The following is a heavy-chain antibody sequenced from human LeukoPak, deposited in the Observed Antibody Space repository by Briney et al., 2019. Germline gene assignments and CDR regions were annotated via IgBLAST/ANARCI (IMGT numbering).Heavy chain of an antibody. CDR3: AKDSHWILFDD. D-gene: IGHD2-2*03. CDR1: GFTFTAYG. Sequence: GGSLTLSCSASGFTFTAYGMNWVRQAPGKGLEWVSGIGGSGIRTYYADSVKGRFTISRDNSKNTLYLQMNSLKDEDTAVYYCAKDSHWILFDDWGQGTLVTVSS. CDR2: IGGSGIRT. V-gene: IGHV3-23*01. J-gene: IGHJ4*02.